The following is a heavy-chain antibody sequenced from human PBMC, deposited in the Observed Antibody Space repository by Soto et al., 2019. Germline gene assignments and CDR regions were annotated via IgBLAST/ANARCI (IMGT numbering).Heavy chain of an antibody. D-gene: IGHD6-13*01. J-gene: IGHJ4*02. V-gene: IGHV6-1*01. Sequence: SQTLSLTCAISGDSVSSNSAAWNWIRQSPSRGLEWLGRTYYRSKWLDDYAVSVKSRITINPDTSKNQFSLQLNSVTPEDTPVYYCAREWNSRKWTPQFYFDYWGQGTLVTVSS. CDR1: GDSVSSNSAA. CDR2: TYYRSKWLD. CDR3: AREWNSRKWTPQFYFDY.